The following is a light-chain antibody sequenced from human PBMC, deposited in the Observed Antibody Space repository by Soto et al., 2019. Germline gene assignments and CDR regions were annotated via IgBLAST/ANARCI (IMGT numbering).Light chain of an antibody. Sequence: QSALTQPASVSGSPGQSITISCTGSNSDVGAYNYVSWYQQHPGKAPKLIIYEVNNRPSGVSYRFSGSKSGNTASLTISGLQADDEADYSCASYTISSTRVFGGGTKLTVL. CDR2: EVN. V-gene: IGLV2-14*01. J-gene: IGLJ3*02. CDR3: ASYTISSTRV. CDR1: NSDVGAYNY.